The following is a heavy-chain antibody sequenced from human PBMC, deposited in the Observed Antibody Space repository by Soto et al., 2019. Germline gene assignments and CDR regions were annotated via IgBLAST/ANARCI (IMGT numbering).Heavy chain of an antibody. D-gene: IGHD6-19*01. J-gene: IGHJ4*02. V-gene: IGHV3-53*01. Sequence: EVQLVESGGGLMQPGGSLRLSCAASGFTVSSNYMSWVRQAPGKGLEWVSVIYSGGSTYYADSVKGRFTISRDNSENTLYLQMNSLRAEDTAVYYCARVRGRSWSHVDYWGKGTLVTVSS. CDR2: IYSGGST. CDR3: ARVRGRSWSHVDY. CDR1: GFTVSSNY.